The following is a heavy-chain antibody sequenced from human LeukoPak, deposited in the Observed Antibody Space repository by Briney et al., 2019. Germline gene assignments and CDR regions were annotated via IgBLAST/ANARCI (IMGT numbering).Heavy chain of an antibody. D-gene: IGHD3-9*01. V-gene: IGHV3-21*01. J-gene: IGHJ6*03. CDR1: GFTFSSYS. CDR3: ARDGILRYFDWLPPYYYMDV. CDR2: ISSSSSYI. Sequence: PGGSLRLSCAASGFTFSSYSMNWVRQAPGKGLEWVSSISSSSSYIYYADSVKGRFTISRDNAKNSLYLKMNSLRAEDTAVYYCARDGILRYFDWLPPYYYMDVWGKGTTVTVSS.